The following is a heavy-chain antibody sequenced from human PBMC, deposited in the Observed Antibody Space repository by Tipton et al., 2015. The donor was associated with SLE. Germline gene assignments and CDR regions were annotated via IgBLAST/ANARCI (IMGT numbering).Heavy chain of an antibody. Sequence: SLRLSCAASGFTFSSYAMTWVRQAPGQGLEWVGRIKSKAEGERTDYAAPVKGRFTISRDDSKNTLFLQMDSLKTEDTAVYYCARDAGFGESKAFYFDYWGQGTLVTVSS. V-gene: IGHV3-15*01. CDR3: ARDAGFGESKAFYFDY. CDR2: IKSKAEGERT. CDR1: GFTFSSYA. J-gene: IGHJ4*02. D-gene: IGHD3-10*01.